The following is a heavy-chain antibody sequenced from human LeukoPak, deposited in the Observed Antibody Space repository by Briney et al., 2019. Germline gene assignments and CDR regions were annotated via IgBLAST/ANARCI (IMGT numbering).Heavy chain of an antibody. V-gene: IGHV3-11*01. J-gene: IGHJ5*02. Sequence: SGGSLRLSCAASGFSFSDYYMSWMRQAPGQGLEWVSYISKSGDTTYYADSVKGRFTISRDNAKNSLYLQMNSLRAEDTAVYARGGRSGGGPWGQGTLVTVSS. CDR3: GGRSGGGP. D-gene: IGHD2-15*01. CDR1: GFSFSDYY. CDR2: ISKSGDTT.